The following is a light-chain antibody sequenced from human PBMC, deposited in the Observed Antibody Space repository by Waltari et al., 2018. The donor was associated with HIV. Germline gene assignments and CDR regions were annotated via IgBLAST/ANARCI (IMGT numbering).Light chain of an antibody. CDR3: QSYDSSLSGVV. CDR1: STNTGAGFP. Sequence: QSLLTQPPSVSGAPGQEVTISRTGSSTNTGAGFPVHRYQQVPGTAPKLLLSANINRPSGVPDRFSGSKSGTSASLAITGLQAEDEADYYCQSYDSSLSGVVFGGGTKLTVL. CDR2: ANI. V-gene: IGLV1-40*01. J-gene: IGLJ2*01.